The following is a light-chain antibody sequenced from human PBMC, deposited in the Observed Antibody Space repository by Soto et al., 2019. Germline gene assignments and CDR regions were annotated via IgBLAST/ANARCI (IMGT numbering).Light chain of an antibody. V-gene: IGLV2-14*03. CDR1: SSDVGGYNY. CDR3: SSYTSSSTLL. J-gene: IGLJ2*01. Sequence: QSALTQPASVSGSPGQSITISCTGTSSDVGGYNYVSWYQHLPGKAPKVMIYDVSKRPSVVSNRFSGYKSGNTASLTISGLQAEDEADYYCSSYTSSSTLLFGGGTKLTVL. CDR2: DVS.